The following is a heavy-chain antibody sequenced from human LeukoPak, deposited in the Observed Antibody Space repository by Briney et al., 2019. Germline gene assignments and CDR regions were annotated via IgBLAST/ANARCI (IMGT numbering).Heavy chain of an antibody. J-gene: IGHJ5*02. CDR2: INTNTGNP. CDR3: ARDADRERDIVVVVADGGNWFDP. CDR1: GYTFTSYA. D-gene: IGHD2-15*01. Sequence: ASVKVSCKASGYTFTSYAMNWVRQAPGQGLEWMGWINTNTGNPTYAQGFTGRFVFSLDASVSTAYLQISSLKAEDTAVCYCARDADRERDIVVVVADGGNWFDPWGQGTLVTVSS. V-gene: IGHV7-4-1*02.